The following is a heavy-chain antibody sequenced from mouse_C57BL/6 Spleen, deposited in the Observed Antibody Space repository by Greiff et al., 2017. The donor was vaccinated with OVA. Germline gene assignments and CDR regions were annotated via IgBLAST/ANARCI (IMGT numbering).Heavy chain of an antibody. J-gene: IGHJ1*03. D-gene: IGHD1-1*01. Sequence: DVHLVESGGDLVKPGGSLKLSCAASGFTFSSYGMSWVRQTPDKRLEWVATISSGGSYTYYPDSVKGRFTISRDNAKNTLYLQMSSLKSEDTAMYYCANYYGSSYWYFDVWGTGTTVTVSS. V-gene: IGHV5-6*01. CDR2: ISSGGSYT. CDR1: GFTFSSYG. CDR3: ANYYGSSYWYFDV.